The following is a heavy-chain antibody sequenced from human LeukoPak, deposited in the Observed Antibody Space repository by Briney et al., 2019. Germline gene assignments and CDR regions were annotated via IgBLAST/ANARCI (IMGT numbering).Heavy chain of an antibody. CDR2: IYYSGST. J-gene: IGHJ5*02. CDR1: GGSISSSSYY. CDR3: ARDQVYGSGENWFDP. Sequence: SETLSLTCTVSGGSISSSSYYWGWIRQPPGKGLEWIGSIYYSGSTYYNPSLKSRVTISVDTSKNQFSLKLSSVTAADTAVYYCARDQVYGSGENWFDPWGQGTLVTVSS. D-gene: IGHD3-10*01. V-gene: IGHV4-39*07.